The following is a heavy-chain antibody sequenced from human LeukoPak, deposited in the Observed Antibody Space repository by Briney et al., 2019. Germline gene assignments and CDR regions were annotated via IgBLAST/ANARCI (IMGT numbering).Heavy chain of an antibody. Sequence: ASVKVSCKASGYTFTGYYMHWVRQAPGQGLEWMGWINSNSGGTNYAPKLQGRVTMTRDTSISPAYMELSRLRSDDPAVYYCARGRDRIAAAGTFYYYYMDVWGKGTTVTVSS. J-gene: IGHJ6*03. CDR2: INSNSGGT. D-gene: IGHD6-13*01. CDR1: GYTFTGYY. CDR3: ARGRDRIAAAGTFYYYYMDV. V-gene: IGHV1-2*02.